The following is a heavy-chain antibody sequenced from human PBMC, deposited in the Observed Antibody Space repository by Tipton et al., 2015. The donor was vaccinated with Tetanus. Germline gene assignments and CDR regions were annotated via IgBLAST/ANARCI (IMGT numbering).Heavy chain of an antibody. V-gene: IGHV3-30*03. D-gene: IGHD2/OR15-2a*01. J-gene: IGHJ2*01. Sequence: SLRLSCAASRFTFSSYGMHWVRQAPGKGLEWVAVISYDGNSEYYADPVKGRFTISRDNSKNTLYLQMNSLSAEDTAVYYCARDIAIVRARDWYFDVWGRGTLVTVSS. CDR2: ISYDGNSE. CDR1: RFTFSSYG. CDR3: ARDIAIVRARDWYFDV.